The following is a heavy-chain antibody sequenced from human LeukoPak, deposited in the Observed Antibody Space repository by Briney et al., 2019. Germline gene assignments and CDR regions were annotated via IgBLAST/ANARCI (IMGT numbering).Heavy chain of an antibody. V-gene: IGHV3-11*01. Sequence: TGGSLRLSCAASGFTFSDYYMSWIRQAPGKGLEWVSYISSSGSTIYYADSVKGRFTISRDNAKNSLYLQMNSLRAEDTAVYYCARFFGRVVPAAMGYWGQGTLVTVSS. D-gene: IGHD2-2*01. CDR2: ISSSGSTI. CDR1: GFTFSDYY. J-gene: IGHJ4*02. CDR3: ARFFGRVVPAAMGY.